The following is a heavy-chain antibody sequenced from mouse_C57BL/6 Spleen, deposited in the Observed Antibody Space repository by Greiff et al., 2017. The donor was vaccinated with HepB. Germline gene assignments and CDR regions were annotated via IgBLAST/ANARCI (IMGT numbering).Heavy chain of an antibody. J-gene: IGHJ2*01. CDR1: GFTFSDYG. CDR3: ARRGWDVGGFDY. CDR2: ISSGSSTI. V-gene: IGHV5-17*01. D-gene: IGHD4-1*01. Sequence: EVQVVESGGGLLKPGGSLKLSCAASGFTFSDYGMHWVRQAPEKGLEGVAYISSGSSTIYSADTVKGRFTISRDNAKNTLFLPMASLRSEDTAMWYGARRGWDVGGFDYWGQGTTLTVYS.